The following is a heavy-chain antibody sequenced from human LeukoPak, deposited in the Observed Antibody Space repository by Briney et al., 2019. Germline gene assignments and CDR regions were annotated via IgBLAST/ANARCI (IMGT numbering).Heavy chain of an antibody. CDR3: ARSSSRYDTTRTAFDI. D-gene: IGHD3-3*01. J-gene: IGHJ3*02. Sequence: GESLKISCQGSGYSFTSYWISWVRQMPGEGLEWMGRIDPSDSYTGYSPSFQGHVTISADKSISTAYLQWSSLKASDTAMYYCARSSSRYDTTRTAFDIWGQGTMVTVSS. V-gene: IGHV5-10-1*01. CDR2: IDPSDSYT. CDR1: GYSFTSYW.